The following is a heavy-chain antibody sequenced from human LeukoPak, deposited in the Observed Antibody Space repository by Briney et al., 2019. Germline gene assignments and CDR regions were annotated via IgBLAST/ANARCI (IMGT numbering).Heavy chain of an antibody. D-gene: IGHD3-22*01. CDR2: ISYDGSNK. CDR3: AKDLYYDSSGYYYT. V-gene: IGHV3-30-3*01. CDR1: GFTFSSYA. J-gene: IGHJ5*02. Sequence: GRSLRLSCAASGFTFSSYAMHWVRQAPGKGLEWVAVISYDGSNKYYADSVKGRFTISRDNSKNTLYLQMNSLRAEDTAVYYCAKDLYYDSSGYYYTWGQGTLVTVSS.